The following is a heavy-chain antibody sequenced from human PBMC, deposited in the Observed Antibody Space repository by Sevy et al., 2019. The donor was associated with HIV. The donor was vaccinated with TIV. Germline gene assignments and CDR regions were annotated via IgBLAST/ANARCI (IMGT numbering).Heavy chain of an antibody. V-gene: IGHV3-30-3*01. CDR3: ARAGVEDY. J-gene: IGHJ4*02. CDR1: GFTFSSYA. D-gene: IGHD2-15*01. CDR2: ISYDGSNK. Sequence: GGSLRLSCAASGFTFSSYAMHWVRQAPGKGLEWVGVISYDGSNKYYADSVKGRFTIPRDNSKNTLYLQMNSLRAEDTAVYYCARAGVEDYWGQGTLVTVSS.